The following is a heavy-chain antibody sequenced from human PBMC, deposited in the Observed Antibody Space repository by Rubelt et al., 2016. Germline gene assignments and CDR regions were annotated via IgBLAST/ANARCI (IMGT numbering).Heavy chain of an antibody. V-gene: IGHV4-4*02. CDR3: ATSVLGQYYSDY. CDR2: VYHSGST. Sequence: QVQLQESGPGLVKPSGTLSLTCAVSGGSISSSNWWSWVRQPPGKGLEWIGEVYHSGSTYYNPSLKGRVTISVDTSKNQFSLKLTSVTAADTAVYYCATSVLGQYYSDYWGQGTLVTVSS. D-gene: IGHD3-16*01. CDR1: GGSISSSNW. J-gene: IGHJ4*02.